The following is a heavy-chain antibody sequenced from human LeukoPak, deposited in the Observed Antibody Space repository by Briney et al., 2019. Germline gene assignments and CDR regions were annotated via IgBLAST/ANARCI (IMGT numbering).Heavy chain of an antibody. CDR2: ISSSSSTI. D-gene: IGHD3-10*01. J-gene: IGHJ3*02. V-gene: IGHV3-48*04. CDR1: GFTFSSYS. Sequence: GGSLRLSCAASGFTFSSYSMNWVRQAPGKGLEWVSYISSSSSTIYYADSVKGRFTISRDNAKNSLYLQMNSLRAEDTAVYYCARDARIWFGEPRDAFDIWGQGTMVTVSS. CDR3: ARDARIWFGEPRDAFDI.